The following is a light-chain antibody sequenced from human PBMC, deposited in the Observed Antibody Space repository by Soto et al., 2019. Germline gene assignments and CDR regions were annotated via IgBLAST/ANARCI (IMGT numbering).Light chain of an antibody. V-gene: IGKV3-11*01. CDR3: QQRSYWPPIT. CDR1: PSVSLG. J-gene: IGKJ5*01. Sequence: IVLTQSPATLSVSLGDSATLSCRARPSVSLGLAWYLQRPRHTPRRLIYGASLRATGSPDRFSGSGSGTDFTLTISSLEPEDFAGDYCQQRSYWPPITFGQGTRLEIK. CDR2: GAS.